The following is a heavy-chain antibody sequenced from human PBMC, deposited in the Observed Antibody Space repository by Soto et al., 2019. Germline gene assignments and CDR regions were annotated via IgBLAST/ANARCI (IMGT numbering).Heavy chain of an antibody. J-gene: IGHJ5*02. V-gene: IGHV3-30*03. CDR3: ARSGGNYWFDP. Sequence: GGSLRLSCVASGFPFGGYGMHWVRQVPGKGLEWVAVISYDGSNSYYADSVRGRFTISRDNSKKTLYVQMNSLRAEDTAVYYCARSGGNYWFDPWGQGT. CDR1: GFPFGGYG. D-gene: IGHD2-21*01. CDR2: ISYDGSNS.